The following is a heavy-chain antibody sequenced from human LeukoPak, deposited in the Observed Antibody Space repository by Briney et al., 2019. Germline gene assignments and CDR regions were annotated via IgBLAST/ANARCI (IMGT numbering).Heavy chain of an antibody. CDR1: GFTFSSFA. Sequence: GGSLRVSCTVSGFTFSSFAMRWVRQAPGKGLEWFSTITGGSGAKYYADSVKGRFTISRDNSKDTLYLQMHSLRAEDTAVYFCAKDTPLTTYTSGWSSNSFDYWGQGTLVAVSS. D-gene: IGHD6-19*01. CDR3: AKDTPLTTYTSGWSSNSFDY. J-gene: IGHJ4*02. V-gene: IGHV3-23*01. CDR2: ITGGSGAK.